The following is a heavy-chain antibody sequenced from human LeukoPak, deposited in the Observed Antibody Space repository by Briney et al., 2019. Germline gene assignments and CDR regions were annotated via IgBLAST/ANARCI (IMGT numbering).Heavy chain of an antibody. D-gene: IGHD5-18*01. CDR1: GGSFSGYY. J-gene: IGHJ4*02. CDR3: ARSEWIQPYFDY. V-gene: IGHV4-34*01. Sequence: PSETLSLTCAVYGGSFSGYYWSWIRQPPGKGLEWIGEINHSGSTNYNPSLKSRVTISVDTSKNQFPLKLSSVTAADTAVYYCARSEWIQPYFDYWGQGTLVTVSS. CDR2: INHSGST.